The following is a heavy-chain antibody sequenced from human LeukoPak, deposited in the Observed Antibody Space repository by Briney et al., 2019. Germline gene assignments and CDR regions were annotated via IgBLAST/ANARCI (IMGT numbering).Heavy chain of an antibody. J-gene: IGHJ4*02. V-gene: IGHV1-18*01. Sequence: ASVKVSCKASGYTFTSYGISWARQAPGQGLEWMGWISAYNGNTNYAQKLQGRVTMTTDTSTSTAYMELRSLRSDDTAVYYCARVIGIAAAPPEEIDYWGQGTLVTVSS. CDR1: GYTFTSYG. CDR3: ARVIGIAAAPPEEIDY. CDR2: ISAYNGNT. D-gene: IGHD6-13*01.